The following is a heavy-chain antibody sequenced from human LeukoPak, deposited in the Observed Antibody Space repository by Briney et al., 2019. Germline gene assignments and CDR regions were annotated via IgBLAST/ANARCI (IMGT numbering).Heavy chain of an antibody. V-gene: IGHV3-7*05. Sequence: GGSLRLSCAAAGYTFTSNWMSWVRQAPGQGLQWVANIKQDGSEKYYVDSVKGRFTISRDNAKKSLYLQMSSLRGEDTAVYYCARGLGINGLALDMWGQGTMVTVSS. J-gene: IGHJ3*02. D-gene: IGHD3-10*01. CDR1: GYTFTSNW. CDR3: ARGLGINGLALDM. CDR2: IKQDGSEK.